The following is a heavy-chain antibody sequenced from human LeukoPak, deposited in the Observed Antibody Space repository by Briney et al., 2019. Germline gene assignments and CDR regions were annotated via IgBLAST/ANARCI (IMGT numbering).Heavy chain of an antibody. CDR2: I. CDR3: TKDTSSYYFHYMDV. J-gene: IGHJ6*03. V-gene: IGHV3-9*01. CDR1: GFTFDDYA. Sequence: GGSLRLSCVASGFTFDDYAMHWVRQAPGKGLEWVSGIKGRFTISRDNAKNSLYLQLNSLRAEDTALYFCTKDTSSYYFHYMDVWGKGTPVTVSS. D-gene: IGHD6-13*01.